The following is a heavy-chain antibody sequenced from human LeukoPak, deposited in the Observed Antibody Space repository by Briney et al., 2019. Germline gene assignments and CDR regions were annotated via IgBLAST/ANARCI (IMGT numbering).Heavy chain of an antibody. V-gene: IGHV3-23*01. CDR3: AKTRDSSGWYLNWFDP. CDR1: GFTFSSYA. J-gene: IGHJ5*02. Sequence: GGSLRLSCAASGFTFSSYAMSWVRQAPGKGLEWVSAISGSGGSTYYADSVKGRFTISRDNSKNTLYLQMNSLRAEDTAVHYCAKTRDSSGWYLNWFDPWGQGTLVTVSS. D-gene: IGHD6-19*01. CDR2: ISGSGGST.